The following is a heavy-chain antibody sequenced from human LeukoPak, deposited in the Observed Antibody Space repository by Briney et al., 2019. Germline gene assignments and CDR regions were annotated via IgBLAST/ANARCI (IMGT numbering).Heavy chain of an antibody. CDR2: ISDDGKKK. Sequence: PGGSLRLSCAASGFTFTSYGMHWVRQAPGKGLEWVALISDDGKKKVYADPVKGRFTISRDNSKKTLYLQMNSLRPEDTAVYYFAKILRESTAWLDLWGQGTRVTVSS. D-gene: IGHD1-26*01. J-gene: IGHJ5*02. CDR1: GFTFTSYG. CDR3: AKILRESTAWLDL. V-gene: IGHV3-30*18.